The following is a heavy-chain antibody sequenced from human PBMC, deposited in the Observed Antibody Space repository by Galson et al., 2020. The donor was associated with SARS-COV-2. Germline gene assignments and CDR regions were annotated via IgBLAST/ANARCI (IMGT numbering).Heavy chain of an antibody. Sequence: SETLSLTCTVSGGSISSYYWSWIRQPPGKGLEWIGYIYSSGSTNYNPSLKSRVTISVDTSKNQFSLKLSSVTAADTAVYYCARELGLYSSGWYAWFDPWGQGTLVTVSS. J-gene: IGHJ5*02. CDR3: ARELGLYSSGWYAWFDP. V-gene: IGHV4-59*01. CDR2: IYSSGST. D-gene: IGHD6-19*01. CDR1: GGSISSYY.